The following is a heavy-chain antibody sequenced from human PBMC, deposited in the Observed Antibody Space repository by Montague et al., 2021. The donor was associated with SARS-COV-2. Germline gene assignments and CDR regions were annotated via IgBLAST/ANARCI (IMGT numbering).Heavy chain of an antibody. CDR1: GFSLSTSGMC. Sequence: PALVKPTQTLTLTCTFSGFSLSTSGMCVSWIRQPPGKALEWLALIDWDDDKYYSTSLKTRLTISKDTSKNQVVLTMTNMDPVDTATYYRARTYYYGSGSYYTYYFDYWGQGTLVTVSS. V-gene: IGHV2-70*01. J-gene: IGHJ4*02. D-gene: IGHD3-10*01. CDR3: ARTYYYGSGSYYTYYFDY. CDR2: IDWDDDK.